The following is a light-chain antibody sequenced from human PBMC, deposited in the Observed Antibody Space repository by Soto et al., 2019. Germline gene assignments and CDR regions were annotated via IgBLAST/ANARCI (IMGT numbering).Light chain of an antibody. Sequence: EIVLTQSPATLSVSPGERATLSCRASQSVSTNLVWYQQKPGQAPRLLIFGASTRATNIPARFSGNGSGTEFTLTISSLQSEDFAVYYCQQYINWPPITFGGGTKVEIK. CDR1: QSVSTN. CDR3: QQYINWPPIT. V-gene: IGKV3-15*01. J-gene: IGKJ4*01. CDR2: GAS.